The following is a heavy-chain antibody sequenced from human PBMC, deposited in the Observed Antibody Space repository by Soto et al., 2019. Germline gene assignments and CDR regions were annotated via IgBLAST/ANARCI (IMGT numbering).Heavy chain of an antibody. CDR1: GFTFSSYS. CDR2: ISSSSSTI. Sequence: EVQLVESEGGLVQPGGSLRLSCAASGFTFSSYSMNWVRQAPGKGLEWVSYISSSSSTIYYADSVKGRFTISRDNAKNSLYLQMNSLRAEDTAVYYCARGRGYGGYWGQGTLVTVSS. J-gene: IGHJ4*02. D-gene: IGHD3-22*01. CDR3: ARGRGYGGY. V-gene: IGHV3-48*01.